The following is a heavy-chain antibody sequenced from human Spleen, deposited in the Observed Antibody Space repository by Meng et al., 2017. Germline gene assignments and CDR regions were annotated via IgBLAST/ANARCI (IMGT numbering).Heavy chain of an antibody. CDR2: INHSGST. CDR1: CGFFSGYY. Sequence: SSTLCLTLAVLCGFFSGYYWSWNRQAPGKGLVGIGEINHSGSTHCNPSLKMRVTISVDTSKNQFSLKLSSVTAADTAVYYCARGGRIVGATWWCSRYQYWFDPWGQGTLVTVSS. V-gene: IGHV4-34*01. J-gene: IGHJ5*02. CDR3: ARGGRIVGATWWCSRYQYWFDP. D-gene: IGHD1-26*01.